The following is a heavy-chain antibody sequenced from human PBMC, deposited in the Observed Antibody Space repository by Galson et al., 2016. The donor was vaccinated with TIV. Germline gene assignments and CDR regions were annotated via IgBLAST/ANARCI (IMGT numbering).Heavy chain of an antibody. CDR3: GTGLFDY. Sequence: SLRLSCAASGFTFSSYGMHWVRQAPGKGLEWVGRINRKTEGATADYATPVKGRFTISRDDSKNTLYLQMNSLKTEDTGVYYCGTGLFDYWGQGTLVTVSS. V-gene: IGHV3-15*01. CDR2: INRKTEGATA. J-gene: IGHJ4*02. CDR1: GFTFSSYG.